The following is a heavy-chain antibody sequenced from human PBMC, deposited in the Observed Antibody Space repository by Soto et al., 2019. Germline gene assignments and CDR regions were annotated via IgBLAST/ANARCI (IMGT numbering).Heavy chain of an antibody. CDR1: GDSVSSNSAA. CDR2: TYYRSKWYN. CDR3: ARSGEPRYCSSTSCDDYYYYYMDV. V-gene: IGHV6-1*01. Sequence: SQTLSLTCAISGDSVSSNSAAWNWIRQSPSRGLEWLGRTYYRSKWYNDYAVSVKSRITINPDTSKNQFSLQLNSVTPEDTAVYYCARSGEPRYCSSTSCDDYYYYYMDVWGKGPTVTVSS. J-gene: IGHJ6*03. D-gene: IGHD2-2*01.